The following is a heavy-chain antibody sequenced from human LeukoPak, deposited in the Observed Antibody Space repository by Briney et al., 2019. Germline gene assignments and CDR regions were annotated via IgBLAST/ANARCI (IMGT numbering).Heavy chain of an antibody. CDR1: GFTISNYW. D-gene: IGHD2-21*02. Sequence: PGGSLRLSCAASGFTISNYWMTWVRQAPGKGLEWVGNIKEDGTKTKYVDSVRGRFTISRDNAKNSLYLEMNSLRAEDTAVYYCVRQGRECGDDCYSWLDCWGQGTLVTVSS. CDR2: IKEDGTKT. J-gene: IGHJ4*02. V-gene: IGHV3-7*01. CDR3: VRQGRECGDDCYSWLDC.